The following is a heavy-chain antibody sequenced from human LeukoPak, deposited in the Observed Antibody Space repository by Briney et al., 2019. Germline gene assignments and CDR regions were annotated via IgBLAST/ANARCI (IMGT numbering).Heavy chain of an antibody. J-gene: IGHJ4*02. CDR2: ISSSSSTI. CDR3: ASAPSYYDSSGYYY. V-gene: IGHV3-48*02. D-gene: IGHD3-22*01. Sequence: GGSLRLSCAASGFTFSSYSMTWVRQAPGKGLEWVLYISSSSSTIYYADSVKGRFTISRDNAKNSLYLQMNSLRDEDTAVYYCASAPSYYDSSGYYYWGQGTLVTVSS. CDR1: GFTFSSYS.